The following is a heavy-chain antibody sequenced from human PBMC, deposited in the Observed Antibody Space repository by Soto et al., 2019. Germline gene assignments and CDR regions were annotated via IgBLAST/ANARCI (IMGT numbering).Heavy chain of an antibody. CDR1: GGSISNGGYY. CDR2: IYYSGST. V-gene: IGHV4-31*09. J-gene: IGHJ4*02. CDR3: ARSPLFDS. Sequence: TSETLSLTCTVSGGSISNGGYYWSWIRQHPGKGLEWIGYIYYSGSTNYNPSLKSRVTISVDKSKSQFSLRLSSVTAADTAIYYWARSPLFDSGGRGALVTVSS.